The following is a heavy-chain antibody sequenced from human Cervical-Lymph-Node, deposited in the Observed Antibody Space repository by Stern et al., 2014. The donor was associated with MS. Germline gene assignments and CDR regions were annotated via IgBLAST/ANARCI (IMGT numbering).Heavy chain of an antibody. Sequence: VQLVESGGGVVQPGRSLRLSCAASGFTFSTYGMHWVRPAPGKGLEWVADISYDGSNKYYADSVKGRFTISRDNSRNTLYLQMDSLRAEDTAIYYCAKDGAGWPGDYWGQGTLVTVSS. V-gene: IGHV3-30*18. CDR3: AKDGAGWPGDY. D-gene: IGHD6-19*01. J-gene: IGHJ4*02. CDR1: GFTFSTYG. CDR2: ISYDGSNK.